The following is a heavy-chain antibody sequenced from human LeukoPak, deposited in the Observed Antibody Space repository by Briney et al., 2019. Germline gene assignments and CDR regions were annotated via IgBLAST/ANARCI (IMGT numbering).Heavy chain of an antibody. D-gene: IGHD3-22*01. V-gene: IGHV3-30*02. CDR2: IRYDGSNK. CDR3: AKDPHYYDSSGYNSESAD. Sequence: GGSLRLSCAASGFTFSSYGMHWVPQAPGKGLEWVAFIRYDGSNKYYADSVKGRFTISRDNSKNTLYLQMNSLRAEDTALYYCAKDPHYYDSSGYNSESADWGQVALVTVSS. J-gene: IGHJ4*02. CDR1: GFTFSSYG.